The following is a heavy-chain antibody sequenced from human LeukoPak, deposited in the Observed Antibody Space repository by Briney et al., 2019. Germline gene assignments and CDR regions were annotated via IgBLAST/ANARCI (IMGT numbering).Heavy chain of an antibody. CDR3: ARDRGYSYAFDY. CDR1: GGSISSYY. CDR2: IYTSGST. Sequence: PSETLSLTCTVSGGSISSYYWSWLRQPAGKGLEWIGRIYTSGSTNYNPSLKSRVTISIDTSKNQFSLKLNSVTAADTAVYYCARDRGYSYAFDYWGQGTLVTVSS. D-gene: IGHD5-18*01. V-gene: IGHV4-4*07. J-gene: IGHJ4*02.